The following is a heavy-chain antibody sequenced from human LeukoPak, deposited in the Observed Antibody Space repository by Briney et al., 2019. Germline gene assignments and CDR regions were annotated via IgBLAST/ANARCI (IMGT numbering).Heavy chain of an antibody. CDR2: IYYSGST. D-gene: IGHD1-26*01. J-gene: IGHJ3*02. Sequence: SETLSLTCTVSGGSINSGDYYWSWFRQPPGKGLEWIGYIYYSGSTYYNPSLKSRVTISVDTSKNQFSLKLSSVTAADTAVYYCARGFGKLAFWELPHPDDAFDIWGQGTMVTVSS. V-gene: IGHV4-30-4*02. CDR3: ARGFGKLAFWELPHPDDAFDI. CDR1: GGSINSGDYY.